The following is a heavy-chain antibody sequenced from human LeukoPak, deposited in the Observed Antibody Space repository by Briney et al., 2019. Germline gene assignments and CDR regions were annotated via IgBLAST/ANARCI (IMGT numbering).Heavy chain of an antibody. Sequence: ASVKVSCKVSGYTFNHYGISWVRQAPGQGLEWMGWINTNTGNPTYAQGFTGRFVLSLDTSVSTAFLLINSLKAEDTAVYYCAREESYSTKENDPSADAFDIWGQGTMVTVSS. V-gene: IGHV7-4-1*02. CDR3: AREESYSTKENDPSADAFDI. CDR1: GYTFNHYG. D-gene: IGHD1-1*01. CDR2: INTNTGNP. J-gene: IGHJ3*02.